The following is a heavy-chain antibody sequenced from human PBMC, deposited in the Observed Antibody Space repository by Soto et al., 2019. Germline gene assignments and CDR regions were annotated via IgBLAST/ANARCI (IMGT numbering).Heavy chain of an antibody. CDR2: ISYDGSNK. V-gene: IGHV3-30*18. Sequence: QVQLVESGGGVVQPGRSLRLSCAASGFTFSSYGMHWVRQAPGKGLEWVAVISYDGSNKYYADSVKGRFTISRDNSKNTLDLQMNSLRAEDTAVYYCAKDPHCSGGSCYSNWFDPWGQGTLVTVSS. D-gene: IGHD2-15*01. CDR3: AKDPHCSGGSCYSNWFDP. CDR1: GFTFSSYG. J-gene: IGHJ5*02.